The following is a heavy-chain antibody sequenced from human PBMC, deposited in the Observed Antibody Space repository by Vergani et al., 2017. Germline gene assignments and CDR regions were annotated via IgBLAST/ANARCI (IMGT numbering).Heavy chain of an antibody. CDR1: GGSISSYY. Sequence: QVQLQESGPGLVKPSETLSLTCTVSGGSISSYYWSWIRQPPGKGLEWIGYIYYSGRTNYNPSLKSRVTISVDTSKNQFSLKLSSVTAADTAVYYCAREGVIAAAGDETYYYYGMDVWGQGTTVTVSS. J-gene: IGHJ6*02. CDR2: IYYSGRT. D-gene: IGHD6-13*01. V-gene: IGHV4-59*12. CDR3: AREGVIAAAGDETYYYYGMDV.